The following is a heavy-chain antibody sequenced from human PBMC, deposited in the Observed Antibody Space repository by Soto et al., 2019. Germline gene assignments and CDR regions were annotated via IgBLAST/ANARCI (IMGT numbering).Heavy chain of an antibody. D-gene: IGHD1-1*01. Sequence: GGSLRLSCAASGFTFSSYAMSWVRQAPGKGLEWVSAISGNGDNTYYADSVKGRFTISRANSKDTLYLQMNSLRAEDTAVYYCAKDRKGTSTTFDYWGQGTLVTVSS. CDR1: GFTFSSYA. J-gene: IGHJ4*02. CDR3: AKDRKGTSTTFDY. CDR2: ISGNGDNT. V-gene: IGHV3-23*01.